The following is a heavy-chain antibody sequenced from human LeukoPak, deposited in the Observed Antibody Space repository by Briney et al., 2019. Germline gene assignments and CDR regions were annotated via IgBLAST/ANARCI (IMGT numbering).Heavy chain of an antibody. Sequence: GGSLRLSCAASGFTASDNYMSWVRQAPGKGLEWVSVMYIVGHTYYADSVKGRFTFSRDISKNTLYLQMNGLRTEDTAMYYCARDAPQVPAADVLASWGQRTLVTDSS. D-gene: IGHD2-2*01. CDR1: GFTASDNY. CDR2: MYIVGHT. V-gene: IGHV3-53*01. CDR3: ARDAPQVPAADVLAS. J-gene: IGHJ5*02.